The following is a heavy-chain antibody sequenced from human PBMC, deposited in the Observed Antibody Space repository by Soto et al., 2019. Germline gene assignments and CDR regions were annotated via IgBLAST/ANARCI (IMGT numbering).Heavy chain of an antibody. Sequence: AASVKVSCKASGYTFTSYAIHWVRQAPGQRLEWMGWINAGNGNTKYSQKFQGRVTITRDTSASTAYMELSSLRAEDMAVYYCARDLYTDRISVAVCWGQGTLVTVSS. V-gene: IGHV1-3*03. D-gene: IGHD6-19*01. CDR1: GYTFTSYA. CDR3: ARDLYTDRISVAVC. CDR2: INAGNGNT. J-gene: IGHJ4*02.